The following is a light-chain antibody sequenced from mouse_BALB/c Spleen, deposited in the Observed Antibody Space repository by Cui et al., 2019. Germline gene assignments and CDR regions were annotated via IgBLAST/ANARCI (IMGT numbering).Light chain of an antibody. CDR1: ENIYSN. J-gene: IGKJ2*01. CDR3: QHFWGTPYT. V-gene: IGKV12-46*01. CDR2: AAT. Sequence: DIQMTQSPASLSVSVGETVTITCRASENIYSNLAWYQQKQGKSPQLLVYAATNIADGVPSRFSGSGSGTQYSLKINGLQSEDFGSYYCQHFWGTPYTFGGGTKLEIK.